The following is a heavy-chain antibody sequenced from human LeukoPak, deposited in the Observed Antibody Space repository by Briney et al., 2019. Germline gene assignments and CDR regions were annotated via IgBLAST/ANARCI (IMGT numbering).Heavy chain of an antibody. CDR3: ATVAFGGVIAYFDY. Sequence: ASVKVSCKASGYTFTSYDINWVRQATGQGLEWMGWINPNSGGTNYAQKFQGRVTMTRDTSINTAYMELSRLRSDDTAVYYCATVAFGGVIAYFDYWGQGTLVTVSS. CDR1: GYTFTSYD. D-gene: IGHD3-16*02. CDR2: INPNSGGT. V-gene: IGHV1-2*02. J-gene: IGHJ4*02.